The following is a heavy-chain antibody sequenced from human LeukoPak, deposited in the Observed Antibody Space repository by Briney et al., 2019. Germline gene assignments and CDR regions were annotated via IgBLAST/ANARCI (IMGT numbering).Heavy chain of an antibody. CDR2: IETDGSST. Sequence: PGGSLRLSCEASGFTFSSYWMHWVRQAPGKGLVWVSRIETDGSSTTYADSVKGRFTISRDNAKNTLYLQMNSLRAEDTAVYYCAGYGGYSFWGQGTLVTVSS. D-gene: IGHD4-23*01. V-gene: IGHV3-74*01. CDR3: AGYGGYSF. J-gene: IGHJ4*02. CDR1: GFTFSSYW.